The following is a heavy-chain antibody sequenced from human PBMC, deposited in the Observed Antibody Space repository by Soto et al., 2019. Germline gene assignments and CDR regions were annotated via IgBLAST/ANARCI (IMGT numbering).Heavy chain of an antibody. CDR2: ISDHNGNT. CDR3: ARGRYGDY. D-gene: IGHD1-1*01. V-gene: IGHV1-18*01. Sequence: QVHLVQSGAEVKKPGASVKVSCKGSGYAFTTYGITWVRQAPGQGLEWMGWISDHNGNTNYAQKLPGRVTVTRDTSTSTAYMELRSLRSDDTAVYSCARGRYGDYWGQGALVTVSS. J-gene: IGHJ4*02. CDR1: GYAFTTYG.